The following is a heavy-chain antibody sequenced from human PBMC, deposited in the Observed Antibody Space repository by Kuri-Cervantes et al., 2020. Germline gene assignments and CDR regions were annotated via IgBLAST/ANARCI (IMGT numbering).Heavy chain of an antibody. V-gene: IGHV3-20*04. J-gene: IGHJ4*02. CDR1: GFTFDDYG. D-gene: IGHD6-19*01. CDR2: INWNGGST. CDR3: ATEEDGRWLGFDY. Sequence: GESLKISCAASGFTFDDYGMSWVRQAPGKGLEWVSGINWNGGSTGYADSVKGRFTISRDNGKSSVYLQMNSLRVEDTAVYCCATEEDGRWLGFDYWGQGTLVTVSS.